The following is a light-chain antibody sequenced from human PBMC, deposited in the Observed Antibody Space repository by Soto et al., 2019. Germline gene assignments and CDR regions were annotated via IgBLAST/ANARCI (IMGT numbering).Light chain of an antibody. Sequence: EKVMTQSPATLSMSPGERATLSCRASQSVSSFLAWYQQKPGQPPRLLIYGASTRATGIPARFSGSGSGTEFTLTISSLQSEDFAVYYCQQYSNWPSWTFGQGTKVEVK. V-gene: IGKV3-15*01. J-gene: IGKJ1*01. CDR2: GAS. CDR1: QSVSSF. CDR3: QQYSNWPSWT.